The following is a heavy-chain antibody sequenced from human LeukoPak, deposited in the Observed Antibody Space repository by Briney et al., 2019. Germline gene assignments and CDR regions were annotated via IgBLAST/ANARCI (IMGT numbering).Heavy chain of an antibody. V-gene: IGHV3-30*03. J-gene: IGHJ4*02. CDR1: GFTVSSNY. Sequence: GGSLRLSCAASGFTVSSNYMSWVRQAPGKGLEWVAVISYDGSNKYYADSVKGRFTISRDNSKNTLYLQMNSLRAEDTALYYCVRTDCSGGTCYPNFDYWGQGTLVTVSS. CDR2: ISYDGSNK. CDR3: VRTDCSGGTCYPNFDY. D-gene: IGHD2-15*01.